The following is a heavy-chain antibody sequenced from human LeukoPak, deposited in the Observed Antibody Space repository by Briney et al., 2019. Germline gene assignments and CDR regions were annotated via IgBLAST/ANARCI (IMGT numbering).Heavy chain of an antibody. V-gene: IGHV4-39*01. D-gene: IGHD6-6*01. CDR2: LYYTGST. J-gene: IGHJ6*03. Sequence: PSETLSLTCTVSGGSIITSSYYWGWLRQPPGKGLEWIGSLYYTGSTYYPPSLKSRVTISVDTSKNQFSLKLTSVTAADTAVYYCARLSSSSSGYYMDVWGKGTTVTVSS. CDR3: ARLSSSSSGYYMDV. CDR1: GGSIITSSYY.